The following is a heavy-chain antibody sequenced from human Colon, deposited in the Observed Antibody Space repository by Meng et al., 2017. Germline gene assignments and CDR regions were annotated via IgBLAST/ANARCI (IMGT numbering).Heavy chain of an antibody. CDR3: ARDYGRAGDY. CDR2: INQEGDKI. V-gene: IGHV3-7*01. CDR1: GFTFSDYW. D-gene: IGHD3-10*01. Sequence: GGSLRLSCAVSGFTFSDYWMSWVRQPPGKGLEWVACINQEGDKIYYEDSVKGRFTVSRDNAKISLYLEMNTLRAEDTALYYCARDYGRAGDYWGQGTLVTVSS. J-gene: IGHJ4*02.